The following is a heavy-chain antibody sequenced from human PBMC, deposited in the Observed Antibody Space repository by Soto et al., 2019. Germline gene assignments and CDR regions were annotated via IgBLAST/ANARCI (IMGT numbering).Heavy chain of an antibody. Sequence: GGSLRLSCAASGFTFSSYGMHWVRQAPGKGLEWVAVIWYDGSNKYYADSVKGRFTISRDNSKNTLYLQMNSLRAEDTAVYYCARTRKRIAVAVSIYYYYGMDVWGQGTTVTVSS. V-gene: IGHV3-33*01. D-gene: IGHD6-19*01. J-gene: IGHJ6*02. CDR3: ARTRKRIAVAVSIYYYYGMDV. CDR1: GFTFSSYG. CDR2: IWYDGSNK.